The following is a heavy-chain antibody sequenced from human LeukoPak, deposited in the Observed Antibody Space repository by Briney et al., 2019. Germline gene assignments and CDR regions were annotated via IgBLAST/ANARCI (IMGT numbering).Heavy chain of an antibody. D-gene: IGHD3-22*01. Sequence: GGSLRLSCAASGLTFSSYSMNWVRQAPGKGLEWVSSISSSSSYIYYADSVKGRFTISRDNAKNSLYLQMNSLRAEDTAVYYCAREMDYYDSRPIDYWGQGTLVTVSS. CDR2: ISSSSSYI. CDR1: GLTFSSYS. CDR3: AREMDYYDSRPIDY. J-gene: IGHJ4*02. V-gene: IGHV3-21*01.